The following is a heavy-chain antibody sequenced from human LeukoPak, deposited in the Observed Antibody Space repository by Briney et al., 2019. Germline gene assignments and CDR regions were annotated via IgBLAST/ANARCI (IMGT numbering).Heavy chain of an antibody. CDR2: IYSGGST. V-gene: IGHV3-53*01. CDR3: ARGLSGSYHYFDY. Sequence: GGSLRLSCAVSGFTVSSNYMSWVRQAPGKGLEWVSVIYSGGSTYYADSVKGRFTIPRDNSKNTLYLQVNSLRAEDTAVYYCARGLSGSYHYFDYWGQGTLVTVSS. CDR1: GFTVSSNY. J-gene: IGHJ4*02. D-gene: IGHD1-26*01.